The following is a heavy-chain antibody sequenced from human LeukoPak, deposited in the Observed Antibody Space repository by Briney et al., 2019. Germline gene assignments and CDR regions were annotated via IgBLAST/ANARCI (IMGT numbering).Heavy chain of an antibody. CDR2: IYYGENT. Sequence: SETLSLTCTVSGDSISSGPYYWGWIRQPPGKGLEWIGNIYYGENTYYNPSLKSRVTISIDTSNNQFYLKLSSLTAADTAVYYCARGGFIAAAGDYWGQGTLVTVSS. CDR3: ARGGFIAAAGDY. V-gene: IGHV4-39*01. D-gene: IGHD6-13*01. J-gene: IGHJ4*02. CDR1: GDSISSGPYY.